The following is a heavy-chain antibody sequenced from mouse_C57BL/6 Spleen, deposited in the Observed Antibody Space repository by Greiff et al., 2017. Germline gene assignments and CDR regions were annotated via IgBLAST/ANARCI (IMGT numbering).Heavy chain of an antibody. V-gene: IGHV1-39*01. CDR3: ARGGGYGNYPYAMDY. D-gene: IGHD2-1*01. CDR2: IYPNYGTT. Sequence: VQLQQSGPGLVQPGASVSISCTASGYSFTDYNMNWVQQCNGKSLEWLGVIYPNYGTTSCNKKFKGKATMTIDQTTNTAYMQLDSLTSEDSAVYYCARGGGYGNYPYAMDYWGQGTSVTVSS. J-gene: IGHJ4*01. CDR1: GYSFTDYN.